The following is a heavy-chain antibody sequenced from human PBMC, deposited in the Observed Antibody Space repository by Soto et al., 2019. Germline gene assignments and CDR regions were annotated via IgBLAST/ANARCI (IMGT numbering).Heavy chain of an antibody. J-gene: IGHJ6*02. CDR1: GFTFSSYA. V-gene: IGHV3-23*01. CDR2: ISGSGGST. CDR3: AKAVGNPYYYYYYGMDV. Sequence: EVQLLESGGGLVQPGGSLRLSCAASGFTFSSYAMSWVRQAPGKGLEWVSAISGSGGSTYYADSVKGRFTISRDNSKNTLYLQRNSLRSEDTAVYYCAKAVGNPYYYYYYGMDVWGQGTTVTVSS.